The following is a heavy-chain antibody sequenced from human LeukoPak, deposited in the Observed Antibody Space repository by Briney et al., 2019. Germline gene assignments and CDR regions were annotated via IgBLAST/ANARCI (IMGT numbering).Heavy chain of an antibody. CDR1: DGSISSNSYY. D-gene: IGHD5-12*01. V-gene: IGHV4-39*07. CDR3: ARDRGYEDY. CDR2: ISYSGRT. Sequence: SETLSLTCTVSDGSISSNSYYWGWIRQPPGKGLEWIGSISYSGRTYYNPSLKSRVTMSVDTSKNQFSLKLSSVTAADTAVYYCARDRGYEDYWGQGTLVTVSS. J-gene: IGHJ4*02.